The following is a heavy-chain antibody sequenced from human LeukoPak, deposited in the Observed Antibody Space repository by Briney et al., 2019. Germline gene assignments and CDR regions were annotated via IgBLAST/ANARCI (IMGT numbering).Heavy chain of an antibody. J-gene: IGHJ4*02. Sequence: SETLSLTCTVSGGSISSGDYYWSWIRQPPGKGLEWIGYIYCSGSTYYNPSLKSRVTISVDTSKNQFSLKLSSVTAADTAVYYCAREGGDYYDSSFRVFDYWGQGTLVTVSS. CDR2: IYCSGST. V-gene: IGHV4-30-4*01. D-gene: IGHD3-22*01. CDR1: GGSISSGDYY. CDR3: AREGGDYYDSSFRVFDY.